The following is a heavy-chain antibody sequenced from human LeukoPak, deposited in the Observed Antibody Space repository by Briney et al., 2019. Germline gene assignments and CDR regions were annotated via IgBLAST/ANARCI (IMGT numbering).Heavy chain of an antibody. CDR2: IYYSGSA. CDR1: GGSVSIGTYC. Sequence: SETLSLTCTVSGGSVSIGTYCWSWIRQPPGKGLEWIGYIYYSGSAHYNPSLRSRVTISVDTSKNQFLLNLSSVTAADTAVYYCARDPVGGIPYGFDIWGQGTMVTVSS. D-gene: IGHD2-21*01. CDR3: ARDPVGGIPYGFDI. V-gene: IGHV4-61*01. J-gene: IGHJ3*02.